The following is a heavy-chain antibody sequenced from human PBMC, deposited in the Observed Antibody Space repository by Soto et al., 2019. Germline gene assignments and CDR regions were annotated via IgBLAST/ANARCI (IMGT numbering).Heavy chain of an antibody. CDR1: GFTFSSYW. D-gene: IGHD3-22*01. CDR2: ISSDGSST. Sequence: EVQLVESGGGLVQPGGALRLSCAATGFTFSSYWMHWVRQVPGKGLVWVSRISSDGSSTTYANSVKGRFTISRDNAKNTLYLQMDGLRAEDTDVYYCARGADSRGYPWGQGTLVTVSS. V-gene: IGHV3-74*03. J-gene: IGHJ5*02. CDR3: ARGADSRGYP.